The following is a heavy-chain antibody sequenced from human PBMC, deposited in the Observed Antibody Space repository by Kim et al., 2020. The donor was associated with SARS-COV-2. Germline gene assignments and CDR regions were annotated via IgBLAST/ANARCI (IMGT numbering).Heavy chain of an antibody. CDR3: ARGWYCRSTSCYSGAHYYGMDV. CDR2: MNPNSGNT. CDR1: GYTFTSYD. Sequence: ASVKVSCKASGYTFTSYDINWVRQATGQGLEWMGWMNPNSGNTGYAQKFQGRVTMTRNTSISTAYMELSSLRSEDTAVYYCARGWYCRSTSCYSGAHYYGMDVWGQGTTVTVSS. J-gene: IGHJ6*02. D-gene: IGHD2-2*01. V-gene: IGHV1-8*01.